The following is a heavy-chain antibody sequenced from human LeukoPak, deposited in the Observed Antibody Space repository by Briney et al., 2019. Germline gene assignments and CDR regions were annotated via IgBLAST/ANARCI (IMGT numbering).Heavy chain of an antibody. J-gene: IGHJ4*02. D-gene: IGHD6-6*01. CDR1: GFTFSSYS. V-gene: IGHV3-21*01. CDR2: ISSSSSYI. Sequence: GGSLRLSCAASGFTFSSYSMNWGRQAPGKVLEWVSSISSSSSYIYYADSVKGRFTISRDNAKNSLYLQMNSLRAEDTAVSYCAREWGYSSSSDYWGQGTLVTVSS. CDR3: AREWGYSSSSDY.